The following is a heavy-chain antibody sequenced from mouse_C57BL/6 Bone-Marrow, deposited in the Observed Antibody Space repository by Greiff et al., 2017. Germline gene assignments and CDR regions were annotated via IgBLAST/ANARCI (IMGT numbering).Heavy chain of an antibody. J-gene: IGHJ3*01. Sequence: EVKLVESGGGLVKPGGSLKLSCAASGFTFSSYAMSWVRQTPEKRLEWVATISDGGSYTYYPDNVKGRFTISRDNAKNNLYLQMSHLKSEDTAMYYSASLGGFAYWGQGTLVTVSA. V-gene: IGHV5-4*03. CDR1: GFTFSSYA. CDR3: ASLGGFAY. CDR2: ISDGGSYT. D-gene: IGHD4-1*01.